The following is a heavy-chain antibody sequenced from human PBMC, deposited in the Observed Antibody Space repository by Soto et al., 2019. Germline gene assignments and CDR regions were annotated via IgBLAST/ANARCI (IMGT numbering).Heavy chain of an antibody. CDR1: GFTFSSYS. J-gene: IGHJ4*02. Sequence: GGSLRLSCAASGFTFSSYSMNWVRQAPGKGLEWVSSISSSSSYIYYADSVKGRFTISRDNAKNSLYLQMNSLRAEDTAVYYCARVVTYYDFWSGYSRPEDYWGQGTLVTVSS. D-gene: IGHD3-3*01. V-gene: IGHV3-21*01. CDR2: ISSSSSYI. CDR3: ARVVTYYDFWSGYSRPEDY.